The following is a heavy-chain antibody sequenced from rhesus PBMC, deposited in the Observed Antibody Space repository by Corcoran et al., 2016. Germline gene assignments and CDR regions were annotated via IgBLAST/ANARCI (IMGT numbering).Heavy chain of an antibody. CDR2: IYGNSAST. Sequence: QVQLQESGPGLVKPSETLSLTCAVSGGSISDYYDWNWIRQPPGKGMEWIGNIYGNSASTYSNPSLKSRVTISKDTSKNQFFLKLSSVTAADTAVYYCAREDDTAGTVSSLDVWGRGVLVTVSS. V-gene: IGHV4S9*01. CDR3: AREDDTAGTVSSLDV. CDR1: GGSISDYYD. J-gene: IGHJ5-2*02. D-gene: IGHD5-24*01.